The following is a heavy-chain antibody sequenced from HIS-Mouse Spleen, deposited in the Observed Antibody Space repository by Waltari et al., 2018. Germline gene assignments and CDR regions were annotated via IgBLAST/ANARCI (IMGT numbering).Heavy chain of an antibody. D-gene: IGHD6-13*01. Sequence: QLQLQESGPGLVKPSETLSLTCTVSGGSISSSRYYWGWIRQPPGKGLEWIGSIYYSASTYYNPGIKSRVTISVDTSKNQFSLKLSSVTAADTAVYYCAREIPYSSSWYDWYFDLWGRGTLVTVSS. CDR2: IYYSAST. CDR1: GGSISSSRYY. CDR3: AREIPYSSSWYDWYFDL. J-gene: IGHJ2*01. V-gene: IGHV4-39*07.